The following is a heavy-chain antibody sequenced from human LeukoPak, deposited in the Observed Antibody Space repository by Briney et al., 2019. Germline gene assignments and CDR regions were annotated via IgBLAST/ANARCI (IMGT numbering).Heavy chain of an antibody. Sequence: GGSLRLSCAASGFSFSNYWMSWVRQPPGKGLEWVANIKNDGSEKYSVDSVKGRFSISRDNAKNSVYLQMNSLRAEDTAVYYCARGPGRVAATATGSFDMWGQGTMGTVSS. V-gene: IGHV3-7*05. D-gene: IGHD6-13*01. CDR2: IKNDGSEK. CDR1: GFSFSNYW. CDR3: ARGPGRVAATATGSFDM. J-gene: IGHJ3*02.